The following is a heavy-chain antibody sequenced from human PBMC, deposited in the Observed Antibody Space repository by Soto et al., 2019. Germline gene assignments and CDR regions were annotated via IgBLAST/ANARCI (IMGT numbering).Heavy chain of an antibody. V-gene: IGHV3-48*01. CDR1: GFTFSSYS. D-gene: IGHD3-9*01. CDR2: ISSSSSTI. J-gene: IGHJ5*02. Sequence: EVQLVESGGGLVQPGGSLRLSCAASGFTFSSYSMNWVRQAPGKGLEWVSYISSSSSTIYYADSVKGRFTISRDNAKNSLYLKMNSLRAEATAVYYCAREYDILNWFDPWGQGTLVTVSS. CDR3: AREYDILNWFDP.